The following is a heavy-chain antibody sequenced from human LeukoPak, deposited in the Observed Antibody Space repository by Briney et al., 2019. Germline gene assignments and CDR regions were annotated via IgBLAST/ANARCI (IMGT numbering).Heavy chain of an antibody. CDR2: IYSGGST. CDR3: ARDTDSNFDS. CDR1: GFTVSSNY. V-gene: IGHV3-53*01. Sequence: GGSLRLSCAASGFTVSSNYMSWVRQAPGKGLEWVSVIYSGGSTYYADSVKGRFTISRDNAKNTLYLQMNSLGAEDTAVYYCARDTDSNFDSWGQGTLVTVSS. J-gene: IGHJ4*02. D-gene: IGHD6-13*01.